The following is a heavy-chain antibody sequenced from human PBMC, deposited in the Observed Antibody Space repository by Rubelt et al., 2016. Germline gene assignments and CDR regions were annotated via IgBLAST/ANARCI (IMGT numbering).Heavy chain of an antibody. CDR2: INGDGSST. J-gene: IGHJ4*02. Sequence: GSLRLSCEASGFTFSSYSMLWVRQDPGKGLVWVSRINGDGSSTSYADSVKGRFTISRDNAKNSVYLQMNSLRAEDTAVYYCARDYGDYWGQGTLVTVSS. CDR3: ARDYGDY. V-gene: IGHV3-74*01. D-gene: IGHD4-17*01. CDR1: GFTFSSYS.